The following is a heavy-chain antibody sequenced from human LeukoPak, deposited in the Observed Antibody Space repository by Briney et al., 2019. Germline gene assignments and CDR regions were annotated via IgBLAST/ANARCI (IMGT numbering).Heavy chain of an antibody. CDR3: AREVGSSSRGWFDP. V-gene: IGHV4-59*01. J-gene: IGHJ5*02. CDR1: GGSISSYY. CDR2: IYYSGNT. Sequence: SETLSLTCTVAGGSISSYYWSWIRQPPGKGLVWIGYIYYSGNTNYNPSLKSRVNISVDTSKNQFSLKLSSVTAADTAVYYCAREVGSSSRGWFDPWGQGTLVTVPS. D-gene: IGHD6-6*01.